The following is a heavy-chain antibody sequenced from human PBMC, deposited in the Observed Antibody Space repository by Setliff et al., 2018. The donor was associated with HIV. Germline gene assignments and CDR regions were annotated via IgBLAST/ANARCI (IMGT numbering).Heavy chain of an antibody. V-gene: IGHV4-4*07. D-gene: IGHD2-15*01. CDR2: IYSSGST. CDR3: ARVFPPIRGAPFGTPPGAFDI. CDR1: DGSMSTYY. J-gene: IGHJ3*02. Sequence: NPSETLSLTCSVSDGSMSTYYWSWIRQPAGKGLEWIGRIYSSGSTIYNPSLRSRVTMSVDTSKSQLSLKLTSVTAADTAVYYCARVFPPIRGAPFGTPPGAFDIWGQGTMVTVSS.